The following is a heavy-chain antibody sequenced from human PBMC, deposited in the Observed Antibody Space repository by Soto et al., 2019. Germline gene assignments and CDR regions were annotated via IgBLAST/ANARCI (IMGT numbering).Heavy chain of an antibody. D-gene: IGHD2-2*01. V-gene: IGHV4-31*03. Sequence: QVQLQESGPGLVKPSQPLSLTCTVSGGSISSGGYYWSWIRQHPGKGLEWIGYIYYSGSTYYNPSLKSRVTMSVDTSKNQFSLKLSSVTAADTAVYYCARAYRESYCISTSCYFAGNWFDPWGQGTLVTVSS. CDR2: IYYSGST. CDR3: ARAYRESYCISTSCYFAGNWFDP. CDR1: GGSISSGGYY. J-gene: IGHJ5*02.